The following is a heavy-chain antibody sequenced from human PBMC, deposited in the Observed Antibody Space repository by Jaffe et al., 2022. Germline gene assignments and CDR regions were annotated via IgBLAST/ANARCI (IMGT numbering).Heavy chain of an antibody. CDR2: ISWNSGSI. CDR3: AKEKENDILTGYGMDV. CDR1: GFTFDDYA. V-gene: IGHV3-9*01. J-gene: IGHJ6*04. D-gene: IGHD3-9*01. Sequence: EVQLVESGGGLVQPGRSLRLSCAASGFTFDDYAMHWVRQAPGKGLEWVSGISWNSGSIGYADSVKGRFTISRDNAKNSLYLQMNSLRAEDTALYYCAKEKENDILTGYGMDVWGKGTTVTVSS.